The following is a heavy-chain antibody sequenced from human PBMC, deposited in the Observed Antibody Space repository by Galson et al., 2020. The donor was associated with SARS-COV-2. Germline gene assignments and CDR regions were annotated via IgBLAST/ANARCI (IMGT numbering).Heavy chain of an antibody. CDR2: ISSSSSYT. Sequence: GESLKISCAASGFTFSSYGMHWVRQAPGKGLEWVSSISSSSSYTNYADSVKGRFSISRDNSKNTLNLHMNNLTAEDTAVYFCARETPDSSSSNFDYWGHGTLVTVSS. D-gene: IGHD3-22*01. J-gene: IGHJ4*01. CDR3: ARETPDSSSSNFDY. CDR1: GFTFSSYG. V-gene: IGHV3-21*01.